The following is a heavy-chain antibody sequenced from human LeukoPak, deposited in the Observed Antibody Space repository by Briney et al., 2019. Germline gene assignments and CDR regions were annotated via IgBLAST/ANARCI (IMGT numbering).Heavy chain of an antibody. J-gene: IGHJ3*02. D-gene: IGHD3-10*01. Sequence: SETLSLTCAVSGYSISSSNWWGWIRQPPGKGLEWIGYIYYSGSTYYNPSLKSRVTMSVDTSKNQFSLKPSSVTAVDTAVYYCATTGSRYYYGSGSYSPGDAFDIWGQGTMVTVSS. CDR2: IYYSGST. CDR1: GYSISSSNW. V-gene: IGHV4-28*01. CDR3: ATTGSRYYYGSGSYSPGDAFDI.